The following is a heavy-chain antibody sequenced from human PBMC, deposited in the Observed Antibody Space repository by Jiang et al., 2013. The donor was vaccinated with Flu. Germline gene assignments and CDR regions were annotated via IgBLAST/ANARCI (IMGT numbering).Heavy chain of an antibody. CDR3: ARDSSGSYYLGHDY. J-gene: IGHJ4*02. V-gene: IGHV1-18*04. CDR2: ISAYNDNT. CDR1: GYTFTSYG. Sequence: SGAEVKKPGASVKVSCKASGYTFTSYGINWVRQAPGQGLEWMGWISAYNDNTNYAQNLQGRVTMTTDTSTNTAYMELRSLRSDDTAVYYCARDSSGSYYLGHDYWGQGTLVTVSS. D-gene: IGHD1-26*01.